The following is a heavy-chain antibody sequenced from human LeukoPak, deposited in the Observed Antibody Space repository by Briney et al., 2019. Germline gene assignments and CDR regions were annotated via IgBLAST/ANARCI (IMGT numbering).Heavy chain of an antibody. CDR2: LTSKTDGGTT. V-gene: IGHV3-15*01. CDR3: TTDLYCSSTSCYALFAFDI. J-gene: IGHJ3*02. D-gene: IGHD2-2*01. Sequence: GGSLRLSCAASGFPFSNAWMSWVPQAPGKGLEWVGRLTSKTDGGTTDYAAQVKGRFTISRDDSKNTLYLKMNSLKTEDTAVYYCTTDLYCSSTSCYALFAFDIWGQGTMVTVSS. CDR1: GFPFSNAW.